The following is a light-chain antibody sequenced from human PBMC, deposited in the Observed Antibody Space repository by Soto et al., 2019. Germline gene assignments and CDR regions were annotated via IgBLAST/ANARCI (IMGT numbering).Light chain of an antibody. CDR2: GAS. V-gene: IGKV3-20*01. CDR3: QQYCSSPYT. CDR1: ESVSSNY. Sequence: EILLTQSPGTLSLSPGEGATLSCRASESVSSNYLAWHQQKPGQAPRLLIYGASSRATGIPDRFSGSGSGTDFTLTISRLEPEDFAVYYCQQYCSSPYTFGQGTKLEIK. J-gene: IGKJ2*01.